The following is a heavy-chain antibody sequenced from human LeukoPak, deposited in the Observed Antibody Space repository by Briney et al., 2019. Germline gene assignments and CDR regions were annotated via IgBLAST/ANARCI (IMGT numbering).Heavy chain of an antibody. Sequence: SVKVSCKASGGTFSSYAISWVRQAPGQGLEWMGGIIPIFGTANYAQKFQGRVTITTDESTSTAYMELSSLRSEDTAVYYCAREARGIAARLGWFDPWGQGTLVTVSS. V-gene: IGHV1-69*05. J-gene: IGHJ5*02. CDR1: GGTFSSYA. CDR2: IIPIFGTA. CDR3: AREARGIAARLGWFDP. D-gene: IGHD6-6*01.